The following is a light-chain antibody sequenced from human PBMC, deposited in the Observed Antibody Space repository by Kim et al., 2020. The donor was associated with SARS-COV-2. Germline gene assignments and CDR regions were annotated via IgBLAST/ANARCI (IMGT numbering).Light chain of an antibody. CDR1: ESVAHC. CDR2: ESS. V-gene: IGKV3-11*01. J-gene: IGKJ5*01. Sequence: SLAVGEMAALSCRASESVAHCLAWYQQKPGQAPRLLFYESSVRAPGIPARFSGGGSGTDFTLTISDLQPEDRAVYYCQQRSTTNTFGQGTRLEIK. CDR3: QQRSTTNT.